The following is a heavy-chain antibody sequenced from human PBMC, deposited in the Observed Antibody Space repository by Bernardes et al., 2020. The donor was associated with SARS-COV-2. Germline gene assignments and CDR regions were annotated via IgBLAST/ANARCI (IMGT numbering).Heavy chain of an antibody. V-gene: IGHV3-48*04. CDR1: GFTFSSYS. Sequence: GSLRLSCAASGFTFSSYSMNWVRQAPGKGLEWVSYISSSSSTIYYADSVKGRFTISRDNAKNSLYLQMNSLRAEDTAVYYCARDQDTAMESFDYWGQGTLVTVSS. J-gene: IGHJ4*02. CDR3: ARDQDTAMESFDY. D-gene: IGHD5-18*01. CDR2: ISSSSSTI.